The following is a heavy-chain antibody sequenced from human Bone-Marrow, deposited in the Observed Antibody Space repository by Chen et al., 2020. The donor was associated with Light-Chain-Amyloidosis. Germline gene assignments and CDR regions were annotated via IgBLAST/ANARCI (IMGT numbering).Heavy chain of an antibody. CDR2: ISWNRGSI. Sequence: EMQLVESGGGLVQPGRSLRLSCAASGFTFDDFAMHWVRQVPGKGLEWVAGISWNRGSIDYADSVRGRFTISRDNAKNSLFLQMNSLRSDDTAVYYCARDGLGLRLLRGVFDLWGQGTMVTVS. J-gene: IGHJ3*01. D-gene: IGHD4-17*01. V-gene: IGHV3-9*01. CDR3: ARDGLGLRLLRGVFDL. CDR1: GFTFDDFA.